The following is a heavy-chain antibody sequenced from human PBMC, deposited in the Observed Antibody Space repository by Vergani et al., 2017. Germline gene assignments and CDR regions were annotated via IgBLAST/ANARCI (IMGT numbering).Heavy chain of an antibody. V-gene: IGHV4-30-2*01. D-gene: IGHD3-22*01. CDR2: IYHSGST. CDR3: VRANDYDSSVSSDAVEI. J-gene: IGHJ3*02. Sequence: QLQLQESGSGLVKPSQTLSLTCAVSGGSISSGGYSWSWIRQPPGKGLEWIGYIYHSGSTYYNPSLKSRVTIAVDRSKNQFSLKLSSVTAADTAVYDCVRANDYDSSVSSDAVEIWGQGTMVTVSS. CDR1: GGSISSGGYS.